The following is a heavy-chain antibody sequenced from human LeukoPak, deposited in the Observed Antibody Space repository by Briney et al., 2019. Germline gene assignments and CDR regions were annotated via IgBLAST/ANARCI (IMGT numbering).Heavy chain of an antibody. V-gene: IGHV3-9*01. D-gene: IGHD3-22*01. CDR3: ARGNRDSSGFYFYYGMDV. CDR2: ISWDSYNI. Sequence: PGGSLRLSCAASRFTYDDYAMFWVRQAPGKGLEWVSGISWDSYNIGYAASVKGRFTISRDNAKNSLYLQMNSLRPEDTASYYCARGNRDSSGFYFYYGMDVWGQGTTVTVSS. J-gene: IGHJ6*02. CDR1: RFTYDDYA.